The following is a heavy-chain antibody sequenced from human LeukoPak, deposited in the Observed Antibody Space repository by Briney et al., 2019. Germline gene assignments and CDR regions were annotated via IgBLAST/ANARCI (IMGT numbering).Heavy chain of an antibody. Sequence: SPSETLSLTCTVSGDSISGFYWSWIRQPAGKGLQWIGPIYTSGSTNYNPSLKSRVTMSVDRSTNEFSLTVRSVTAADTALYYCARGLPSYGDYVDYYFYMDVGGKGATVTVSS. D-gene: IGHD4-17*01. CDR1: GDSISGFY. CDR3: ARGLPSYGDYVDYYFYMDV. J-gene: IGHJ6*03. V-gene: IGHV4-4*07. CDR2: IYTSGST.